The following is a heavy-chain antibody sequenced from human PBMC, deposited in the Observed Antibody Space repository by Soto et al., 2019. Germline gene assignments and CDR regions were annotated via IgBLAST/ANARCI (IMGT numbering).Heavy chain of an antibody. J-gene: IGHJ6*02. CDR3: ARGFDCSSTSCYYYGMDV. CDR1: GFTFSSYG. V-gene: IGHV3-33*01. CDR2: IWYDGSNK. Sequence: GGSLRLFCAASGFTFSSYGMHWVRQAPGKGLEWVAVIWYDGSNKYYADSVKGRFTISRDNSKNTLYLQMNSLRAEDTAVYYCARGFDCSSTSCYYYGMDVWGQGTTVTVSS. D-gene: IGHD2-2*01.